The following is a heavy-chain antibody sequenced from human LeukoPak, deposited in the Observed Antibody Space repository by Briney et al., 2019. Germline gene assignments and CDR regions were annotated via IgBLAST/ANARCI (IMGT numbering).Heavy chain of an antibody. V-gene: IGHV3-21*01. CDR2: ISSSSSYI. Sequence: GSLRLSCAASGSTFSSYSMNWVRQAPGKGLEWVSSISSSSSYIYYADSVKGRFTISRDNAKNSLYLQMNSLRAEDTAVYYCAREPSGTAIDYWGQGTLVTVSS. D-gene: IGHD1-1*01. CDR3: AREPSGTAIDY. J-gene: IGHJ4*02. CDR1: GSTFSSYS.